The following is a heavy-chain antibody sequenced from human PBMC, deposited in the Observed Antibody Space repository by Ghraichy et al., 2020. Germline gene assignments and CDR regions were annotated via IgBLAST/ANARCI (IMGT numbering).Heavy chain of an antibody. D-gene: IGHD3-3*01. CDR1: GFTFISYW. J-gene: IGHJ4*02. Sequence: LSLTCAASGFTFISYWMHWVRQAPGKGLVWVSRINSDETTTHSADSVKGRFTISRDNAKNTLYLQMNSLRAEDTAVYYCVSSRWSGCLDYWGQGTLVTVSS. CDR3: VSSRWSGCLDY. V-gene: IGHV3-74*01. CDR2: INSDETTT.